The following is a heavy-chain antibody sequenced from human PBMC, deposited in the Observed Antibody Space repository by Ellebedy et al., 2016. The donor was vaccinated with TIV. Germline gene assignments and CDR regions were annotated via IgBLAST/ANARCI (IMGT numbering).Heavy chain of an antibody. Sequence: SETLSLXCTVSGGSINSYFWSWIRQPPEKGLEWIGHFYYVGSTSYNPSLKSRVTISGDTSRNQFSLELRSVTAADTAVYYCTSWGDYGGNRHFDYWGQGTLVTVSS. V-gene: IGHV4-59*01. CDR2: FYYVGST. CDR3: TSWGDYGGNRHFDY. CDR1: GGSINSYF. J-gene: IGHJ4*02. D-gene: IGHD4-23*01.